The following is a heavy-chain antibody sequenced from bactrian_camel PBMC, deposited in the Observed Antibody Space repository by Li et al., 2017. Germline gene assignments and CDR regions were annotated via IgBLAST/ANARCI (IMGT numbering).Heavy chain of an antibody. J-gene: IGHJ4*01. CDR3: AARLPPCRNGDNWYEYNY. V-gene: IGHV3S55*01. CDR1: ELAYGSYC. CDR2: IGGTGLK. D-gene: IGHD7*01. Sequence: QVQLVESGGGSVQTGGSLTLSCQASELAYGSYCLGWFRTAPGQEAREAVAVIGGTGLKTYATSVKGRFTISRDNAKNTLYLQMSSLKPEDTAMYFCAARLPPCRNGDNWYEYNYWGQGTQVTVS.